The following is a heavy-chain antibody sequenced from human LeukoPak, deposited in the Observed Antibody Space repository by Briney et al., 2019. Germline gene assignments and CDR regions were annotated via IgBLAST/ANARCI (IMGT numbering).Heavy chain of an antibody. Sequence: HPGGSLRLSCAASGFTFSSYWMHWVRQAPGKGLVWVSRINSDGRSTSYADSVKGRFTISRDNAKNTLYLQMNSLRAEDTAVYYCARVDTAMGWAFDIWGQGTMVTVSS. V-gene: IGHV3-74*01. J-gene: IGHJ3*02. CDR1: GFTFSSYW. CDR2: INSDGRST. CDR3: ARVDTAMGWAFDI. D-gene: IGHD5-18*01.